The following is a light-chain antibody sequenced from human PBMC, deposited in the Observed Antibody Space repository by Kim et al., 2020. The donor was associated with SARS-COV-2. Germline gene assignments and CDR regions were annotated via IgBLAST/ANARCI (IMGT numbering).Light chain of an antibody. CDR2: MNI. CDR1: SYIFRSQG. CDR3: SAWDGSLSAWV. Sequence: TAPPPCTGNSYIFRSQGAAWLQQHQGQPPKPLSSMNIDRPSGISERLSSSRSGNTASLTITGLHPDDEADYYCSAWDGSLSAWVFGGGTQLTVL. V-gene: IGLV10-54*01. J-gene: IGLJ3*02.